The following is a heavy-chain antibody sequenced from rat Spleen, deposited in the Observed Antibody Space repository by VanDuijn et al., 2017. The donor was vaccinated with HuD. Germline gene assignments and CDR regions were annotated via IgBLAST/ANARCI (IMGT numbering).Heavy chain of an antibody. Sequence: QVQLKESGPGLVQPSQTLSLTCTVSGLSLSSYGVIWVRQPPGKVLEWVGVIWGNGNTNYKSALKSRRRITRDTSKSQVFLKMNNLQTEDTAMYFCASQHYYDGYYRDYWGQGVMVTVSS. J-gene: IGHJ2*01. CDR2: IWGNGNT. V-gene: IGHV2S61*01. CDR3: ASQHYYDGYYRDY. D-gene: IGHD1-12*03. CDR1: GLSLSSYG.